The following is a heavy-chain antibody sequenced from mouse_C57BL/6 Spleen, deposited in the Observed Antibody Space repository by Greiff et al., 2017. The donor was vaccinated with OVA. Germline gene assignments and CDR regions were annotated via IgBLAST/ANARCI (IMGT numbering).Heavy chain of an antibody. CDR3: ARRGYYGSSSYYYAMDY. CDR1: GFTFSDYG. D-gene: IGHD1-1*01. Sequence: EVQRVESGGGLVKPGGSLKLSCAASGFTFSDYGMHWVRQAPEKGLEWVAYISSGSSTIYYADTVKGRFTISRDNAKNTLFLQMTSLRSEDTAMYYCARRGYYGSSSYYYAMDYWGQGTSVTVSS. J-gene: IGHJ4*01. V-gene: IGHV5-17*01. CDR2: ISSGSSTI.